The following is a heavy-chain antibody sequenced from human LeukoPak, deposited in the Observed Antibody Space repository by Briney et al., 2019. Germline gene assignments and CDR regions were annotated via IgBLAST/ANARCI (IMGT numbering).Heavy chain of an antibody. V-gene: IGHV3-21*01. D-gene: IGHD1-1*01. CDR1: GFTFSSYS. Sequence: GVLRLSCAASGFTFSSYSMNWVRQAPGKGLEWVSSISSSSSYIYYADSVKGRFTISRDNAKHSLYLQMNSLRAEDTAVYYCARAQYHWNDGNWFDPWGQGTLVTVSS. CDR2: ISSSSSYI. CDR3: ARAQYHWNDGNWFDP. J-gene: IGHJ5*02.